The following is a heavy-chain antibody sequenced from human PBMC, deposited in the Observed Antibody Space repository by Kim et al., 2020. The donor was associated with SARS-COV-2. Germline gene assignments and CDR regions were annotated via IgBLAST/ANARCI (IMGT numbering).Heavy chain of an antibody. CDR2: IYYSGST. Sequence: SETLSLTCTVSGGSISSYYWSWIRQPPGKGLEWIGYIYYSGSTNYNPSLKSRVTISVDTSKNQFSLKLSSVTAADTAVYYCARGRTAMVPNWFDPWGQGTLVTVSS. CDR1: GGSISSYY. D-gene: IGHD5-18*01. CDR3: ARGRTAMVPNWFDP. J-gene: IGHJ5*02. V-gene: IGHV4-59*01.